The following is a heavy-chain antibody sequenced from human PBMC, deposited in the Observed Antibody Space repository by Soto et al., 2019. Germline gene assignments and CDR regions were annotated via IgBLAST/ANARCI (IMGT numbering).Heavy chain of an antibody. CDR2: TYYRSKWYN. V-gene: IGHV6-1*01. D-gene: IGHD6-6*01. Sequence: SQTLSLTCAISGGSVSSNSAAWNLIRQSPSRGLEWLGRTYYRSKWYNDYAVSVKSRITINPDTSKNQFSLQLNSVTPEDTAVYYCARGELYSSSSYGYWGQGTLVTVSS. J-gene: IGHJ4*02. CDR3: ARGELYSSSSYGY. CDR1: GGSVSSNSAA.